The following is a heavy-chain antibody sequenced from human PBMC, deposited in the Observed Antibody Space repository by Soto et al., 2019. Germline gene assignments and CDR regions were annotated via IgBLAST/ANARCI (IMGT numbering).Heavy chain of an antibody. CDR3: ARGEGADAVTPKKGMDV. CDR2: IIPIFGTA. J-gene: IGHJ6*02. Sequence: QVQLVQSGAEVKKPGSSVKVSCKASGGTFSSYAISWVLQAPGQGLEWMGGIIPIFGTANYAQKFQGRVTITADESTSTAYMELSSLRSEDTAVYYCARGEGADAVTPKKGMDVWGQGTTVTVSS. D-gene: IGHD4-17*01. V-gene: IGHV1-69*01. CDR1: GGTFSSYA.